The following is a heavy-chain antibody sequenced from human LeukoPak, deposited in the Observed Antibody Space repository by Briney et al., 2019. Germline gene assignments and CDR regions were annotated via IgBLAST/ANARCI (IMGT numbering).Heavy chain of an antibody. CDR2: IYYSGST. Sequence: SETLSLTCTVSGGSISSSSYYWGWIRQPPGKGLEWIGSIYYSGSTYYNPSLKSRVTISVDTSKNQFSLKLSSVTAADTAVYYCARYSTAGPFGRCCQGTLVTVSS. CDR3: ARYSTAGPFGR. V-gene: IGHV4-39*01. J-gene: IGHJ5*02. CDR1: GGSISSSSYY. D-gene: IGHD2-15*01.